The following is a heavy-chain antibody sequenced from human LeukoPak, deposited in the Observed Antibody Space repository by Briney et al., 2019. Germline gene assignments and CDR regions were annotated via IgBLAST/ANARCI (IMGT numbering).Heavy chain of an antibody. CDR3: ARDPLTRSYFDY. V-gene: IGHV6-1*01. CDR1: GDSLSSSGDA. CDR2: TYYRSKWYN. J-gene: IGHJ4*02. D-gene: IGHD1-14*01. Sequence: SQTLSLTCVISGDSLSSSGDAWNWIRQSPSRGLEWLGRTYYRSKWYNDYAVSVKSRITINPDTSKNQFSLQLNSVTPEDTAVYYCARDPLTRSYFDYWGQGTLVTVSS.